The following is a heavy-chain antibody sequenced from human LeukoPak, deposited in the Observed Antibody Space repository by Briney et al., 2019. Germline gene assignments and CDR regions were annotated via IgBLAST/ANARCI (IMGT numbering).Heavy chain of an antibody. CDR3: ARDLPTPPIVVAAYDAFDI. D-gene: IGHD3-22*01. Sequence: ASVKVSCKASGYTFTGYYMHWVRQAPGQGLEWMGIINPSGSSTSYAQKFQGRVTMTRDTPTSTVYMELSSLRSEDTAVYYCARDLPTPPIVVAAYDAFDIWGQGTMVTVSS. J-gene: IGHJ3*02. CDR1: GYTFTGYY. V-gene: IGHV1-46*01. CDR2: INPSGSST.